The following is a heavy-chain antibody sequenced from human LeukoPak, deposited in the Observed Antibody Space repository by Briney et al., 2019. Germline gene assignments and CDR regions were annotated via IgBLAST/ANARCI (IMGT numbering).Heavy chain of an antibody. Sequence: PGGSLRLSCAASGFTFSSYAMSWVRQAPGKGLEWVSAISGSGGSTYYADSVKGRFTISRDNPKNTLYLQMNSLRAEDTAVYYCAKRGLASGSPYYFDYWGQGTLSPSPQ. CDR3: AKRGLASGSPYYFDY. J-gene: IGHJ4*02. V-gene: IGHV3-23*01. CDR1: GFTFSSYA. CDR2: ISGSGGST. D-gene: IGHD3-10*01.